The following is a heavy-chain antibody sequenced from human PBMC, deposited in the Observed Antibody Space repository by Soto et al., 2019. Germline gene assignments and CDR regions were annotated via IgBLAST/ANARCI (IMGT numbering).Heavy chain of an antibody. CDR3: ARSPTYYYGSGSYPYFDY. CDR2: ISYDGSNK. Sequence: GGSLRLSCAASGFTFSSYAMHWVRQAPGKGLEWVAVISYDGSNKYYADSVKGRFTISRDNSKNTLYLQMNSLRAEDTAVYYCARSPTYYYGSGSYPYFDYWGQGTLVTVSS. J-gene: IGHJ4*02. CDR1: GFTFSSYA. V-gene: IGHV3-30-3*01. D-gene: IGHD3-10*01.